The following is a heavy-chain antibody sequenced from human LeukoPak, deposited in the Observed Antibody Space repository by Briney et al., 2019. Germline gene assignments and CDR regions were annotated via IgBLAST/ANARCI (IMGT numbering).Heavy chain of an antibody. CDR3: ATWSLDSSGPNWYFDL. V-gene: IGHV3-21*01. D-gene: IGHD3-22*01. J-gene: IGHJ2*01. CDR1: GFTFSSYS. CDR2: ISSSSSYI. Sequence: GSLRLSCAASGFTFSSYSMNWVRQAPGRGLEWVSSISSSSSYIYYADSVKGRFTISRDNAKDSLYLQMSSLRAEDTAVYYCATWSLDSSGPNWYFDLWGRGTLVTVSS.